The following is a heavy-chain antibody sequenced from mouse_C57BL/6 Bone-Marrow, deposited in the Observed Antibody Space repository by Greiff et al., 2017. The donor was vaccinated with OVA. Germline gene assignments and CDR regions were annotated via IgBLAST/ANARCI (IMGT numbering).Heavy chain of an antibody. CDR3: ARTDYGSSLVDY. J-gene: IGHJ2*01. CDR2: INPYNGDT. Sequence: VQLKESGPELVKPGDSVQISCKASGYSFTGYFMNWVMQSHGKSLEWIGRINPYNGDTFYNQKFKGKATLTVDKSSSTAHMELRSLTSEDSAVYYCARTDYGSSLVDYWGQGTTLTVSS. V-gene: IGHV1-20*01. CDR1: GYSFTGYF. D-gene: IGHD1-1*01.